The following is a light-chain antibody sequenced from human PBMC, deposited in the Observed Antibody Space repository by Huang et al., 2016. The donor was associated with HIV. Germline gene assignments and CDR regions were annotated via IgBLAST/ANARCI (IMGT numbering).Light chain of an antibody. CDR3: QQYNNWPPIT. V-gene: IGKV3-15*01. J-gene: IGKJ5*01. Sequence: EIVMTQSPVTLSVSPGERATLSCRASQSVSSNLAWYEQKHGQAPRLLIYGASTRATGVPARFSGSGSGTEFTLTISSLQSEDFALYYCQQYNNWPPITFGQGTRLEIK. CDR1: QSVSSN. CDR2: GAS.